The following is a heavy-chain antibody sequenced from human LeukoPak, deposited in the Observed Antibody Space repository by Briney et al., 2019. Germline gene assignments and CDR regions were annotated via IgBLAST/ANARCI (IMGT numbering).Heavy chain of an antibody. V-gene: IGHV3-15*01. J-gene: IGHJ5*02. CDR3: ARGALRWFDL. Sequence: GVSVRLSCAASGFTFSNAWMKWVRQAPGKGLEWVGRIRSKTDGGTTDYAAPVEGRFTISRDDSKNTLSLQMNSLKTDDTGVYYCARGALRWFDLWGQGTLVTVSS. CDR1: GFTFSNAW. CDR2: IRSKTDGGTT.